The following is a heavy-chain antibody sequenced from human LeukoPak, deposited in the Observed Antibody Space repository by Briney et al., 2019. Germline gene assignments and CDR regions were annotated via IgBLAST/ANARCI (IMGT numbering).Heavy chain of an antibody. CDR1: GFTFSSYG. V-gene: IGHV3-33*06. CDR2: IWYDGSNK. Sequence: GGSLRLSCAASGFTFSSYGMHWVRQAPGKGLEWVAVIWYDGSNKYYADSVKGRFTISRDNSKNTLYLQMNSLRAEDTAVYYCAKEVGYDNFDYWGQGTLVTVSS. J-gene: IGHJ4*02. D-gene: IGHD5-12*01. CDR3: AKEVGYDNFDY.